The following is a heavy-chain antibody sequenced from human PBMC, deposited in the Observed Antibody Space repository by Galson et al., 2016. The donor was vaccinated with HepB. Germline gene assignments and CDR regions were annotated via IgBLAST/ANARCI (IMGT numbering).Heavy chain of an antibody. V-gene: IGHV1-18*04. CDR3: AGATEGQTWGGVFDF. J-gene: IGHJ4*02. CDR2: ISGKNGNT. Sequence: SVKVSCKAFGYTFTSHDISWVRQAPGHGLEWMGWISGKNGNTKYSQKVQGRDTMTTDTSTSTADMEVRHLTSDDTAGYYCAGATEGQTWGGVFDFWGQGTLVTGSS. D-gene: IGHD3-16*01. CDR1: GYTFTSHD.